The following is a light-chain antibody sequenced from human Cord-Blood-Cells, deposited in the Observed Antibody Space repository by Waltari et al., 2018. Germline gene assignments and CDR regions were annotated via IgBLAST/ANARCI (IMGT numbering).Light chain of an antibody. CDR1: SSNIGAGSA. Sequence: QSVLTQPPSVSGAPGQRVTISCTGSSSNIGAGSAVHWYQQLPGPAPKLLIYGNSNRPSGVPDRFSGSKSGTSASLAITGLQAEDEADYYCQSYDSSLSGWVFGGGTKLTVL. J-gene: IGLJ3*02. CDR2: GNS. V-gene: IGLV1-40*01. CDR3: QSYDSSLSGWV.